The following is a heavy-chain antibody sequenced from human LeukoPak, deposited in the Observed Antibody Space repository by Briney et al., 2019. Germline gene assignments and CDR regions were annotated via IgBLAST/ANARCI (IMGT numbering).Heavy chain of an antibody. D-gene: IGHD3-16*01. CDR1: GFTFSSYE. CDR2: LNSDGSST. CDR3: ARSRYDYIWGIDY. Sequence: GGSLRLSCAASGFTFSSYEMNWVRQAPGKGLEWVSRLNSDGSSTNYADSVKGRFTISRDNAKNTLYLQMNSLRDEDTAVFYCARSRYDYIWGIDYWGQGTLVTISS. J-gene: IGHJ4*02. V-gene: IGHV3-74*01.